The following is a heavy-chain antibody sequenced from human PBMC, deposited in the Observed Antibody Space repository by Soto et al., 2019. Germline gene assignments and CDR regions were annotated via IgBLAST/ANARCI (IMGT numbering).Heavy chain of an antibody. J-gene: IGHJ6*03. CDR1: GGTFSSYA. Sequence: QVQLVQSGAEVKKPGSSVKVSCKASGGTFSSYAINWVRQAPGQGLEWMGRIVPMFGIPNFAPKFQGRVTMTADRLTTTAYIDLSSLRSKDTAVYYCASGPYTSSSGGYYYYYMDVWGKGATVTVSS. CDR3: ASGPYTSSSGGYYYYYMDV. D-gene: IGHD6-6*01. CDR2: IVPMFGIP. V-gene: IGHV1-69*02.